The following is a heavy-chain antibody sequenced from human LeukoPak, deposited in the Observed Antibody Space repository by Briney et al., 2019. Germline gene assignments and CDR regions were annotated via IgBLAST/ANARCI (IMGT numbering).Heavy chain of an antibody. CDR1: GFTFSSYS. CDR3: AKLGVEKARAK. Sequence: PGGSLRLSCAASGFTFSSYSMNWVRQAPGKGLEWVSSISSSSSYIYYADSVKGRFTISRDNAKNSLYLQMNSLRAEDTAVFYGAKLGVEKARAKWGRETRVTV. J-gene: IGHJ4*02. CDR2: ISSSSSYI. D-gene: IGHD3-16*01. V-gene: IGHV3-21*01.